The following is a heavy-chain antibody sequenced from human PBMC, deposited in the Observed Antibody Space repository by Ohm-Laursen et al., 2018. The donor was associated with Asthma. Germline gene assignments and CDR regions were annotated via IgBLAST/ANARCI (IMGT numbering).Heavy chain of an antibody. D-gene: IGHD4-17*01. V-gene: IGHV3-74*01. CDR3: ARGGSGSVYGDYVRWFDP. Sequence: SLRLSCSASGFTFSGYWMQWVRQAPGKGLVWVSRINSDGSSTTYADSVRGRFTISRDNAKNTLYLQMNSLRAEDTAVYYCARGGSGSVYGDYVRWFDPWGQGTLVTVSS. CDR1: GFTFSGYW. J-gene: IGHJ5*02. CDR2: INSDGSST.